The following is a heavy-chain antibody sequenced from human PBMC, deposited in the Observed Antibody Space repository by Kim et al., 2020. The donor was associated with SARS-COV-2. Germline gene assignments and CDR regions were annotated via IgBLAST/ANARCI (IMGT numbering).Heavy chain of an antibody. CDR1: GGSFSDYY. CDR3: ASRGGDYGDYPQNY. CDR2: INHSGSA. D-gene: IGHD4-17*01. Sequence: SETLSLTFAVYGGSFSDYYWNWIRQPPGKGLEWIGEINHSGSAKYNPSLKSRVTISVDTSKNQISLKLSSVTAADTAVYYCASRGGDYGDYPQNYWGQGT. J-gene: IGHJ4*02. V-gene: IGHV4-34*01.